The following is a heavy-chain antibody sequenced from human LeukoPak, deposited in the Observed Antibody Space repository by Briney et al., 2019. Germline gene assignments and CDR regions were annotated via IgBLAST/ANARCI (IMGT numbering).Heavy chain of an antibody. V-gene: IGHV2-5*02. Sequence: SGPTLVNPTRTLTLTCTFSGFSLSISGVGVGWIRQPPGKALEWLALIYWDDDKRYSPSLKSRLTITKDTSKNQIVLTMTNMDPVDTATYYCAHWFSTVSAFDYWGQGTLVTVSS. J-gene: IGHJ4*02. CDR3: AHWFSTVSAFDY. CDR1: GFSLSISGVG. CDR2: IYWDDDK. D-gene: IGHD4-11*01.